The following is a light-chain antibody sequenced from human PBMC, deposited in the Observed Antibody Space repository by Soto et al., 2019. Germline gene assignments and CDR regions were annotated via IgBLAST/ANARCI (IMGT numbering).Light chain of an antibody. V-gene: IGLV2-8*01. CDR2: DVT. J-gene: IGLJ2*01. CDR1: SSDIGGNNY. CDR3: CSYAGSNILI. Sequence: QSALTQPPSASGSPGQSVTISCTGTSSDIGGNNYVSWYQQHPGKAPKLMISDVTKRPSGVPDRFSGSKSGNTASLTISGLQAEDEADYYCCSYAGSNILIFGGGTQLTVL.